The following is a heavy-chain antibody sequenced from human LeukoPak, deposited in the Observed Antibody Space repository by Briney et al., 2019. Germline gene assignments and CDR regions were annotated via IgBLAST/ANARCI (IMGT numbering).Heavy chain of an antibody. Sequence: GGSLRLSCAVSGITVSKYWMHWVRQVPGKGLVWVSRIHSDGSTTDYADSVKGRFTITRDSAKNTLYLEMNSLRVEDTAVYYCARDANHYGGMDVWGQGTTVTVSS. CDR3: ARDANHYGGMDV. J-gene: IGHJ6*02. CDR1: GITVSKYW. CDR2: IHSDGSTT. V-gene: IGHV3-74*01.